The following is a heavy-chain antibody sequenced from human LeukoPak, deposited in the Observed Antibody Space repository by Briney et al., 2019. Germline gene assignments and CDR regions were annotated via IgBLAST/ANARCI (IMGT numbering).Heavy chain of an antibody. V-gene: IGHV3-48*04. D-gene: IGHD6-19*01. CDR2: IGSRSSTI. CDR3: ARGQFKAFDI. Sequence: GGSLRLSCAASGFTFSSYSMNWVRQAPGKGLKWVSYIGSRSSTIYYADSVKGRFTISRDNAKNSLYLQMNSLRAEDTAVYYCARGQFKAFDIWGQGTMVTVSS. J-gene: IGHJ3*02. CDR1: GFTFSSYS.